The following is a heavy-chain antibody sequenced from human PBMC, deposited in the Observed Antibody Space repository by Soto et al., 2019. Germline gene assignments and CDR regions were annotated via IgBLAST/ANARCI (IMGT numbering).Heavy chain of an antibody. V-gene: IGHV4-30-2*06. CDR3: ARGHYFGSGSTD. Sequence: SETLSLTCAFSGESIRGGGFSWNWIRQSPGKGLEWIGYIYPSGTSYFNPSLKSRVSISLDNSRNQFSLRLSSMTAADTALYYCARGHYFGSGSTDWGHGTLVTVSS. CDR1: GESIRGGGFS. CDR2: IYPSGTS. J-gene: IGHJ4*01. D-gene: IGHD3-10*01.